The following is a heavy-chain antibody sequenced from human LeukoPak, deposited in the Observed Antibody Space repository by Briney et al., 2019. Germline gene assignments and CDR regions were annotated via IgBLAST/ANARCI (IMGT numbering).Heavy chain of an antibody. V-gene: IGHV3-30*02. CDR3: AKDSGKDTAMVTLIDY. CDR1: GFTFSSYG. Sequence: GGSLRLSCAASGFTFSSYGMHWVRQAPGKGLEWVAFIRYDGSNKYYADSVKGRFTISRDNSKNTLYLQMNSLRAEDTAVYYCAKDSGKDTAMVTLIDYWGQGTLVTVSS. CDR2: IRYDGSNK. J-gene: IGHJ4*02. D-gene: IGHD5-18*01.